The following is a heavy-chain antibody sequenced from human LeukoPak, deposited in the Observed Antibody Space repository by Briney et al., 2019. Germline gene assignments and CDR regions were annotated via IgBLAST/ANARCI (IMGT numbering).Heavy chain of an antibody. D-gene: IGHD2-2*02. Sequence: SETLSLTCTVSGGSISSSSYYWGWIRQPLGKGLEWIGSIYYSGSTYYNPSLKSRVTISVDTSKNQFSLKLSSVTAADTAVYYCARDSPRSKCSSTSCYNLWFDPWGQGTLVTVSS. V-gene: IGHV4-39*07. CDR2: IYYSGST. J-gene: IGHJ5*02. CDR3: ARDSPRSKCSSTSCYNLWFDP. CDR1: GGSISSSSYY.